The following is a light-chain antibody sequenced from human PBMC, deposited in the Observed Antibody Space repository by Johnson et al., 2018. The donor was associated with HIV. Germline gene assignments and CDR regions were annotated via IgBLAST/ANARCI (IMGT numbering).Light chain of an antibody. CDR3: AAWDSSLHRYV. Sequence: QSVLTQPPSVSGTPGQRVTISCSGSNSNIGSNTVNWYRQLPGTAPKLLIYTYDQRPSGVPDRFSGSKSATSAPLAITGLQAEDEADYYCAAWDSSLHRYVFGTGTKVTVL. J-gene: IGLJ1*01. CDR1: NSNIGSNT. V-gene: IGLV1-44*01. CDR2: TYD.